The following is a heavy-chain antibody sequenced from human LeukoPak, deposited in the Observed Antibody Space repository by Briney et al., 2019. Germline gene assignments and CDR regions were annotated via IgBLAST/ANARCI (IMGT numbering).Heavy chain of an antibody. J-gene: IGHJ4*02. CDR3: ASCTLTGTTYFDY. V-gene: IGHV4-59*06. Sequence: SETLSLTCTVSGGSISSYYWSWIRQHPGKGLEWIGYIYYSGSTYYNPSLKSRVTISVDASKNQFSLKLSSVTAADTAVYYCASCTLTGTTYFDYWGQGTLVTVSS. D-gene: IGHD1-7*01. CDR2: IYYSGST. CDR1: GGSISSYY.